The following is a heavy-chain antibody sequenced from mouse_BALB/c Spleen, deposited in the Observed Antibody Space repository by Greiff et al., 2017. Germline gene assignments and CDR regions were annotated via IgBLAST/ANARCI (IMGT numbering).Heavy chain of an antibody. CDR1: GFTFSDYY. V-gene: IGHV5-4*02. CDR2: ISDGGSYT. Sequence: EVQLVESGGGLVKPGGSLKLSCAASGFTFSDYYMYWVRQTPAKRLVWVATISDGGSYTYYTDSVKGRFTISRDNAKNDLYLQMSSLKSEDTAMYYCAREEWSTMIATRFAYWGQGTLVTVSA. CDR3: AREEWSTMIATRFAY. D-gene: IGHD2-4*01. J-gene: IGHJ3*01.